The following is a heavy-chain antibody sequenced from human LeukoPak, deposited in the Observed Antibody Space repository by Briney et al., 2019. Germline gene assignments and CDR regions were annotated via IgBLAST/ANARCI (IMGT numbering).Heavy chain of an antibody. CDR1: GFTFSSYS. J-gene: IGHJ3*02. CDR2: ISSSGNYI. V-gene: IGHV3-21*04. CDR3: AKDYRMIAFGGVIGIDAFDI. D-gene: IGHD3-16*02. Sequence: GGSLRLSCAASGFTFSSYSVNWVRQAPGKGLEWVSSISSSGNYIEYADSVKGRFTISRDNAKNTLFLQMNSLRAEDTALYYCAKDYRMIAFGGVIGIDAFDIWGQGTMVTVSS.